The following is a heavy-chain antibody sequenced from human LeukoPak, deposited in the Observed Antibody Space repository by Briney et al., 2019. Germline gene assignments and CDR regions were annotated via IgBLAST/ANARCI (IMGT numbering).Heavy chain of an antibody. D-gene: IGHD6-19*01. V-gene: IGHV4-34*01. CDR1: GGSFSGYY. J-gene: IGHJ5*02. CDR3: ARGRFGYSSGWYYYNWFDP. CDR2: INHSGST. Sequence: PSETLSLTCAVYGGSFSGYYWSWIRQPPGKGLEWTGEINHSGSTNYNPSLKSRVTISVDTSKNQFSLKLSSVTAADTAVYYCARGRFGYSSGWYYYNWFDPWGQGTLVTVSS.